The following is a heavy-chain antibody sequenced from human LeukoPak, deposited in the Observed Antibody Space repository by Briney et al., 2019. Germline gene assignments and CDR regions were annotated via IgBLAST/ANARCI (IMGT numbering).Heavy chain of an antibody. CDR2: INSDGSST. D-gene: IGHD1-26*01. Sequence: GGSLRLSCATSGFTFMNYAMSWVRQAPGKGLVWVSRINSDGSSTSYADSVKGRFTISRDNAKNTLYLQMNSLRAEDTAVYYCSSKGHYSGSLEVDYWGQGTLVTVSS. V-gene: IGHV3-74*01. CDR3: SSKGHYSGSLEVDY. J-gene: IGHJ4*02. CDR1: GFTFMNYA.